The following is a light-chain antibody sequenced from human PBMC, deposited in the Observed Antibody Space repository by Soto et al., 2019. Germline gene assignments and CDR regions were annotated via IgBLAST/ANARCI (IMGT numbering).Light chain of an antibody. CDR3: QQDNSYPYT. CDR2: DAS. J-gene: IGKJ2*01. Sequence: DIQMTQSPSTLSASVGDRVTITCRASQSISSWLAWYQQKPGKAPKLLIYDASSLESGVPSRFSGSGSGIEFTLTISRLQPDDFATYYCQQDNSYPYTFGQGTKLEIK. CDR1: QSISSW. V-gene: IGKV1-5*01.